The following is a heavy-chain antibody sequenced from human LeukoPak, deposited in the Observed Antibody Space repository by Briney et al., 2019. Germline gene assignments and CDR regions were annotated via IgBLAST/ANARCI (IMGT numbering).Heavy chain of an antibody. V-gene: IGHV4-31*03. J-gene: IGHJ5*02. CDR2: IYYSGST. D-gene: IGHD2-15*01. CDR3: AAQDVNWFDP. CDR1: GGSISSGGYY. Sequence: SETLSLTCTVSGGSISSGGYYWSWIRQHPGKGLEWIGYIYYSGSTYYNPSLKSRVTISVDTSKNQFSLKLSSVTAADTAVYYCAAQDVNWFDPWGQGTLLTVSS.